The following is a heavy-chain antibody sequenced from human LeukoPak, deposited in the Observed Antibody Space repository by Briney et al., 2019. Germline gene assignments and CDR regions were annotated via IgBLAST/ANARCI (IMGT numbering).Heavy chain of an antibody. Sequence: GGSLRLSCAASGFTFSANCMSWVRQAAGKGLEWVSIIYRHGRTYYTDSVKGRFTISRDRSKNPLDLQMTSLRAEATAVYFCAIAPEHVYMPMDVWGQATTVTLS. V-gene: IGHV3-66*02. J-gene: IGHJ6*02. CDR3: AIAPEHVYMPMDV. CDR2: IYRHGRT. D-gene: IGHD2-2*01. CDR1: GFTFSANC.